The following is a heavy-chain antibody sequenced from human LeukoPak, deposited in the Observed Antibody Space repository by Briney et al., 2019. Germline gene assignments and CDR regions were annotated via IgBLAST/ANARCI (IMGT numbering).Heavy chain of an antibody. CDR2: IYYSGNT. CDR3: ARHSSSWSYFDY. J-gene: IGHJ4*02. V-gene: IGHV4-61*08. CDR1: GGSISSGGYY. Sequence: SSQTLSLTCTVSGGSISSGGYYWSWIRQPPGKGLEWIGYIYYSGNTNYNPSLKSRVTISVDTSKKQFSLDLTSVTAVDTAVYYCARHSSSWSYFDYRGRGTLVPVSS. D-gene: IGHD6-13*01.